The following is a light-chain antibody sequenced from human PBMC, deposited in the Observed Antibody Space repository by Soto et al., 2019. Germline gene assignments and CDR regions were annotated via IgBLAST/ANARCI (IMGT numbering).Light chain of an antibody. CDR1: TGPVTSGYY. CDR3: LLYYGDAQAV. CDR2: NTS. J-gene: IGLJ3*02. Sequence: QAVVTQEPSLTVSPGGTVTLTCASNTGPVTSGYYPNWFQQKPGQAPRPLIYNTSNKHSWTPARFSGSLLGGKAALTLSGVQPEDEAEYYCLLYYGDAQAVFGGGTKVTVL. V-gene: IGLV7-43*01.